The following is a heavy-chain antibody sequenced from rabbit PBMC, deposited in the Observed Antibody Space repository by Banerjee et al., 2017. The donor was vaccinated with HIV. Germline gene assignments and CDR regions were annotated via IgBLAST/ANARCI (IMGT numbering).Heavy chain of an antibody. D-gene: IGHD4-1*01. CDR2: IYGGSSGGT. V-gene: IGHV1S45*01. CDR1: GFSFNNSYC. Sequence: QEQLEESGGDLVKPGASLTLTCTASGFSFNNSYCMCWVRQAPGKGLEWIACIYGGSSGGTYYASWAKGRFTISKTSSTTVTLQMTSLTAADTATYFCARDLAGVIGWNFGLWGQGTLVTVS. J-gene: IGHJ3*01. CDR3: ARDLAGVIGWNFGL.